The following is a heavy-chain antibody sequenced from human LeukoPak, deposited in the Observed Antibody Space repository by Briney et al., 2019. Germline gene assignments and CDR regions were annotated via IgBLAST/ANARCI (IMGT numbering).Heavy chain of an antibody. CDR2: IYPGDSDT. V-gene: IGHV5-51*01. CDR1: GYRLTSYW. D-gene: IGHD3-9*01. CDR3: ARLYDILTSNSFDP. J-gene: IGHJ5*02. Sequence: GESLKISCKGSGYRLTSYWIGWVRQMPGKGLEWMGIIYPGDSDTRYSPSFQGQVTISADKSISTAYVQWSSLKASDTAMYYCARLYDILTSNSFDPWGQGTLVTVSS.